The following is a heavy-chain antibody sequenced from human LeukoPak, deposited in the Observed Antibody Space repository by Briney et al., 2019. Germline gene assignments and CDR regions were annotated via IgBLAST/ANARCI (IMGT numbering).Heavy chain of an antibody. CDR3: ARDIPWFVVVPAAMRDY. V-gene: IGHV1-2*02. J-gene: IGHJ4*02. CDR1: GYTFTGYY. D-gene: IGHD2-2*01. CDR2: INPNSGGT. Sequence: GASVKVSCKASGYTFTGYYMHWVRQAPGQGLEWMGWINPNSGGTNYAQKFQGRVTMTRDTSISTAYMELSRLRSDDTAVYYCARDIPWFVVVPAAMRDYWGQGTLVTVSS.